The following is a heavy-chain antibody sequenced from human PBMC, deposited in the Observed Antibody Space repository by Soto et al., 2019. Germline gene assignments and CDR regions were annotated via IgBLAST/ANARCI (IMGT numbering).Heavy chain of an antibody. CDR3: ASTVTFHY. V-gene: IGHV3-30-3*01. CDR1: GFTFSSYA. D-gene: IGHD4-17*01. Sequence: QVQLVESGGGVVQPGRSLRLSCAASGFTFSSYAMHWVRQAPGKGLEWVAVISHDGSNKYYADSVKGRFTISRDNSKNTLYLQMNSLRAEDTAVYYCASTVTFHYWGQGTLVTVSS. J-gene: IGHJ4*02. CDR2: ISHDGSNK.